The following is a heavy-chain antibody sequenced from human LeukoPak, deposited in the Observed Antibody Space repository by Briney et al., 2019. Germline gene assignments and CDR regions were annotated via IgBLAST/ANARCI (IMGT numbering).Heavy chain of an antibody. D-gene: IGHD4/OR15-4a*01. CDR3: SRGGANDL. CDR1: GGPITSDY. J-gene: IGHJ5*02. V-gene: IGHV4-4*07. CDR2: IFTSGST. Sequence: SETLSLTCTVSGGPITSDYWSWIWHPAGKGLEWIGRIFTSGSTSYSPSLKSRVTMSLDTSKNQFSLKLSSVTAADTAVYFCSRGGANDLWGQGTLVTVSS.